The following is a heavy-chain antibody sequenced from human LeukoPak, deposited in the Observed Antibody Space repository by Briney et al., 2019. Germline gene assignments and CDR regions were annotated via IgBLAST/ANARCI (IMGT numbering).Heavy chain of an antibody. CDR1: GFTFSSYS. J-gene: IGHJ6*03. Sequence: GGSLRLSCAASGFTFSSYSMNWVRQAPGKVLEWVSSISSSSSYIYYADSVKGRFTISRDNAKNSLYLQMNSLRAEDTALYYCAKDRTGYSGYGYYYYYMDVWGKGTTVTVSS. V-gene: IGHV3-21*04. D-gene: IGHD5-12*01. CDR3: AKDRTGYSGYGYYYYYMDV. CDR2: ISSSSSYI.